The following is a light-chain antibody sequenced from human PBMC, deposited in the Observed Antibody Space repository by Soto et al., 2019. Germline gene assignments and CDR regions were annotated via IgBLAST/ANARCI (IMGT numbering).Light chain of an antibody. CDR2: LGS. Sequence: DIVMNQSPLSLPVTPGEPASISCRSSQSLLHSNGYNYLDWYLQKPGQSSQLLIYLGSTRASGVPDRLSGSGSATDFTLKISRVEAEDVGVYYCMQALQTPITFGQGTRLDIK. V-gene: IGKV2-28*01. J-gene: IGKJ5*01. CDR1: QSLLHSNGYNY. CDR3: MQALQTPIT.